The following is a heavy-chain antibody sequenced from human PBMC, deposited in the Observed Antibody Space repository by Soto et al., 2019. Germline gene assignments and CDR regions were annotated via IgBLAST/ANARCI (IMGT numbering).Heavy chain of an antibody. CDR1: GGSISSRSSY. CDR2: IYHSGST. Sequence: SETLSLTCTVSGGSISSRSSYLRWIRQPPGKGLEWIGNIYHSGSTYYSPSLESRVTISIDTSKNQFSLRLNSVTATDTAVYYCSVANSNWFDPWGQGTLVTVSS. V-gene: IGHV4-39*01. D-gene: IGHD5-12*01. J-gene: IGHJ5*02. CDR3: SVANSNWFDP.